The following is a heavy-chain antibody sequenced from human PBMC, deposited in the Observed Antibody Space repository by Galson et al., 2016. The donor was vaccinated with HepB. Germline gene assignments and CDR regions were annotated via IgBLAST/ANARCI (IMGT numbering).Heavy chain of an antibody. J-gene: IGHJ4*02. Sequence: SLRLSCAASGFTFSSYAMNWVRQAPGKGLEWVSDISGSGGSTYYADSVKGRFTISRGNSKNTLYLQMNSLRAEDTAVYYCAKDGDRKDDYWGQGTLVTVFS. CDR1: GFTFSSYA. CDR2: ISGSGGST. CDR3: AKDGDRKDDY. V-gene: IGHV3-23*01. D-gene: IGHD2-21*01.